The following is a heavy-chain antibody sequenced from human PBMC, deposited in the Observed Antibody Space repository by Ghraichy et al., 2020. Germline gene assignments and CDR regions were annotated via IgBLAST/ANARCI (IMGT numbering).Heavy chain of an antibody. D-gene: IGHD3-22*01. CDR1: GFTFSSYG. CDR3: AREVYDSSGYLY. CDR2: IWYDGSNK. V-gene: IGHV3-33*01. Sequence: LNISCAASGFTFSSYGMHWVRQAPGKGLEWVAVIWYDGSNKYYADSVKGRFTISRDNSKNTLYLQMNSLRAEDTAVYYCAREVYDSSGYLYWGQGTLVTVSS. J-gene: IGHJ4*02.